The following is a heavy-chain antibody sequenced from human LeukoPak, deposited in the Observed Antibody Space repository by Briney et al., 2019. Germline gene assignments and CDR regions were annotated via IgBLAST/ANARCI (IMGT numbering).Heavy chain of an antibody. D-gene: IGHD6-13*01. V-gene: IGHV5-51*01. J-gene: IGHJ5*02. CDR3: ARLGAADLRGWLDP. Sequence: GESLKISCKGSGYSFTRYWIGWVRQMPGKGLEWMGIIYPGDSESRYRPSFQGQVTISADKSISTAYLQWSSLKASDTAMYYCARLGAADLRGWLDPWGQGTLVTVSS. CDR2: IYPGDSES. CDR1: GYSFTRYW.